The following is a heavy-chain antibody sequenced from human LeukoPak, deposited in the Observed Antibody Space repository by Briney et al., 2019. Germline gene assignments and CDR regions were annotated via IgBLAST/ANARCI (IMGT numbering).Heavy chain of an antibody. CDR1: GVSITSMNNY. V-gene: IGHV4-61*02. CDR3: ARGFCSNTRCYKEMATILPDY. J-gene: IGHJ4*02. Sequence: SQTLSLTCTVSGVSITSMNNYWTWIRQPAGKGLEWIGRIYAGGTTNYNPSLTSRVTISLDTSKNLFSLKLRSVTAADTAVYYCARGFCSNTRCYKEMATILPDYWGQGALFTVSS. CDR2: IYAGGTT. D-gene: IGHD2-2*02.